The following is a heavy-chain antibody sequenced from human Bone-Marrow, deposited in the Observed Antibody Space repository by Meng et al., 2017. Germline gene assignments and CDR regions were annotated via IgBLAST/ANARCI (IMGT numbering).Heavy chain of an antibody. CDR3: ARGLRAARPLLFGY. J-gene: IGHJ4*02. D-gene: IGHD6-6*01. V-gene: IGHV4-34*01. Sequence: QVQLQQWGAGLLKPSAPLSLTCAVYGGSFSCYYWSWIRQPPGKGLEWIGEINHSGSTNYNPSLKSRVTISVDTSKNQFSLKLSSVTAADTAVYYCARGLRAARPLLFGYWGQGTLVTVSS. CDR1: GGSFSCYY. CDR2: INHSGST.